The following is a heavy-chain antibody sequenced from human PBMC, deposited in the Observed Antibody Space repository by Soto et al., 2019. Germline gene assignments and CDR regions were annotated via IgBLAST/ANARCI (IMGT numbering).Heavy chain of an antibody. V-gene: IGHV4-31*03. J-gene: IGHJ6*03. CDR1: GGSISSGGYY. D-gene: IGHD3-3*01. CDR3: ARESSDYYLWGGPTYYYYYMDD. Sequence: SETLSLTCTVSGGSISSGGYYWSWIRQHPGKGLEWIGYIYYSGSTYYNPSLKSRVTISVDSSKNQFSLKLSSVTAADTALYYCARESSDYYLWGGPTYYYYYMDDWCQGTMVTVSS. CDR2: IYYSGST.